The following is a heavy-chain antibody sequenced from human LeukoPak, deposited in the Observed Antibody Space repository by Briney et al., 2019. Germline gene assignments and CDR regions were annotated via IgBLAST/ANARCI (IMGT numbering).Heavy chain of an antibody. V-gene: IGHV3-30-3*01. CDR2: ISYDGSNK. CDR3: ARDLGYRKTVVPAALPDY. CDR1: GFTFSSYA. D-gene: IGHD2-2*01. Sequence: QTGGSLRLSCAASGFTFSSYAMHWVRQAPGKGLEWVAVISYDGSNKYYADSVKGRFTISRDNSKNTLYLQMNSLRAEDTAVYYCARDLGYRKTVVPAALPDYWGQGTLVTVSS. J-gene: IGHJ4*02.